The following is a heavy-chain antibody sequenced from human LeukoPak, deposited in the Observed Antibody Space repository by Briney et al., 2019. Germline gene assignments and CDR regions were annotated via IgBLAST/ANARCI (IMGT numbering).Heavy chain of an antibody. D-gene: IGHD3-22*01. Sequence: PGGSLRLSCVASGFILTSYAMHWVRQAPGKGLEWVTILSSDGITQNYADSVRGRFTISRENSKKTLYLQMNSLRREDTAIYYCARGAPRVVAFDHWGQGALVTVSS. V-gene: IGHV3-30*04. J-gene: IGHJ4*02. CDR2: LSSDGITQ. CDR3: ARGAPRVVAFDH. CDR1: GFILTSYA.